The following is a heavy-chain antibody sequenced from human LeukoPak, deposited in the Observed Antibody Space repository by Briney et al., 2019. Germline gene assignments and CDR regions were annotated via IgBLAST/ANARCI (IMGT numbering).Heavy chain of an antibody. CDR3: ARAGYTTRCFDY. V-gene: IGHV4-38-2*02. CDR2: IYHSGST. J-gene: IGHJ4*02. CDR1: GGSISSYY. Sequence: SETLSLTCTVSGGSISSYYWSWIRQPPGKGLEWIGSIYHSGSTYYNPSLKSRVTISVDTSKNQFSLKLSSVTAADTAVYYCARAGYTTRCFDYWGQGTLVTVSS. D-gene: IGHD6-13*01.